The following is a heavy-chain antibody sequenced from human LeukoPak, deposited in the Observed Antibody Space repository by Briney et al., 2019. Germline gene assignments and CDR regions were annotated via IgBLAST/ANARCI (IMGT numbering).Heavy chain of an antibody. Sequence: GGSLRLSCAASGFTFSGSAVHWVRQASGKGLEWVGRIRSKAYSYATAYAASVKGRFTISRDDSKNTAYLQMNSLKTEDTAVYYCTTPRITMVRGELWGQGTLVTVSS. V-gene: IGHV3-73*01. CDR2: IRSKAYSYAT. J-gene: IGHJ4*02. CDR3: TTPRITMVRGEL. CDR1: GFTFSGSA. D-gene: IGHD3-10*01.